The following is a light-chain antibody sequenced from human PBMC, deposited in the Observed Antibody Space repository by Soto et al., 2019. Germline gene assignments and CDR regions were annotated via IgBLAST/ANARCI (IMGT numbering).Light chain of an antibody. CDR2: LGS. CDR3: MQVLKTLT. Sequence: IVMTQSPLSLPVTPGEPASISCRSSQSLLHANGYHYLEWYLQKPGQSPQLLIYLGSNRASGVPDRFSGSGSGTDFTLEISRVEGEDVGVYYCMQVLKTLTFGQGTRLEIK. J-gene: IGKJ5*01. V-gene: IGKV2-28*01. CDR1: QSLLHANGYHY.